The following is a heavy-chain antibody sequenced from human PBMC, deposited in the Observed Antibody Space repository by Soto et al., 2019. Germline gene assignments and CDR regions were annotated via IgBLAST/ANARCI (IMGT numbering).Heavy chain of an antibody. D-gene: IGHD3-10*01. Sequence: QVQLVASGGGVVPPGRSLRLSCAASGFTFSNYGMHWVRQAPGKGLEWVAVISSDGGTRFYGDSVKGRFTISRDNSKNTLFLQMLSLRPEDTAVYSCAKDGGSVVRGSVDYWGQGTLVTVSS. CDR2: ISSDGGTR. CDR3: AKDGGSVVRGSVDY. V-gene: IGHV3-30*18. CDR1: GFTFSNYG. J-gene: IGHJ4*02.